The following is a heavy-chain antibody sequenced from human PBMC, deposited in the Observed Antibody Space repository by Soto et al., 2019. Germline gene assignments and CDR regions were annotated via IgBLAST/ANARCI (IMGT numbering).Heavy chain of an antibody. D-gene: IGHD1-26*01. J-gene: IGHJ4*02. V-gene: IGHV3-72*01. CDR2: IRNQANSYNT. CDR3: ARYSGSYSRGLDY. Sequence: EVQLVESGGGLVQPGGSLRLSCAASGFTFSDHYMEWVRQAPGKGLEWVGRIRNQANSYNTEYAASVKGRFTISRDDSRNSLYLQMNSLKTEDTAVFYCARYSGSYSRGLDYWGQGTPVIVSS. CDR1: GFTFSDHY.